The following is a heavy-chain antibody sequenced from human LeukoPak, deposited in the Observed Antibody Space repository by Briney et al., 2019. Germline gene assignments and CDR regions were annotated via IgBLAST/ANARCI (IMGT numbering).Heavy chain of an antibody. CDR2: FDPEDGET. V-gene: IGHV1-24*01. J-gene: IGHJ4*02. CDR3: ATDRFPNDYGDYVFGY. Sequence: ASVKVSCKVSGYTLTELSMHWVRQAPGKGLEWMGGFDPEDGETIYAQKFQGRVTMTEDTSTDTAYMELSSLRSEDTAVYYCATDRFPNDYGDYVFGYWGQGTLVTVSS. D-gene: IGHD4-17*01. CDR1: GYTLTELS.